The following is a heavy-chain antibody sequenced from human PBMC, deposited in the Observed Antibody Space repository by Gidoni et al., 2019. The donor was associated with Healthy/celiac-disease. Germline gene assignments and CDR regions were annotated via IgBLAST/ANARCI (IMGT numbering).Heavy chain of an antibody. D-gene: IGHD2-21*01. Sequence: QVQLVQSGAEVKKPGASVKVSCKASGYTFTSYDINWVRQATGQGLEWMGWMNPNSGNTGYAQKFQGRVTMTRNTSISTAYMELSSLRAEDTAVYYCARGGKGLFYTYYYGMDVWGQGTTVTVSS. CDR1: GYTFTSYD. CDR2: MNPNSGNT. J-gene: IGHJ6*02. CDR3: ARGGKGLFYTYYYGMDV. V-gene: IGHV1-8*01.